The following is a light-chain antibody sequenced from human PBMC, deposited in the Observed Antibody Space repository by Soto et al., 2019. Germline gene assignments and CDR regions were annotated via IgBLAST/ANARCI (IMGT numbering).Light chain of an antibody. CDR3: QESARAHPRR. V-gene: IGKV1-39*01. CDR1: QSISTY. J-gene: IGKJ1*01. CDR2: RAS. Sequence: QVSNSGFSVCKSLGDIVTISLPQSQSISTYLNWYQQKPGTAPRLLIYRASSVKSGVQPRFSGSGSGRDFTLTISSLRPEDSATYFCQESARAHPRRLGQRTKVAIK.